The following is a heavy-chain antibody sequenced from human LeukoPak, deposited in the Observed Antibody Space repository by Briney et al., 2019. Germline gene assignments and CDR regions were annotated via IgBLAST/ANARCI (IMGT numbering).Heavy chain of an antibody. CDR2: IYYSGST. J-gene: IGHJ4*02. D-gene: IGHD7-27*01. V-gene: IGHV4-59*01. CDR1: GGSTSSYY. Sequence: SETLSLTCTVSGGSTSSYYWSWIRQPPGKGLEWIGYIYYSGSTNYNPSLKSRVTISVDTSKNQFSLKLSSVTAADTAVYYCAKSRTGDGLDYWGQGTLVTVSS. CDR3: AKSRTGDGLDY.